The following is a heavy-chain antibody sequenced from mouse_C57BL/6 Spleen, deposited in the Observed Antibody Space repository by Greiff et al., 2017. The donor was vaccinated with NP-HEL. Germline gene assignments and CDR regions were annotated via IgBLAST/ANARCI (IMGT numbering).Heavy chain of an antibody. Sequence: VQLQQSGAELVRPGASVTLSCKASGYTFTDYEMHWVKQTPVHGLEWIGAIDPETGGTAYNQKFKGKAILTADKSSSTAYMELRSLTSEDSAVYYCTSDRDYYYGSSSFAYWGQGTLVTVSA. J-gene: IGHJ3*01. CDR2: IDPETGGT. CDR1: GYTFTDYE. CDR3: TSDRDYYYGSSSFAY. D-gene: IGHD1-1*01. V-gene: IGHV1-15*01.